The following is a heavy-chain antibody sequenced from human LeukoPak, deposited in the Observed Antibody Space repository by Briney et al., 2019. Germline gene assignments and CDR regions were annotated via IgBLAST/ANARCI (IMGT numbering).Heavy chain of an antibody. D-gene: IGHD3-22*01. V-gene: IGHV1-2*02. J-gene: IGHJ4*02. CDR2: INPNSGGT. CDR1: GYTFTGYY. Sequence: ASVKVSCKASGYTFTGYYMHWVRQAPGQGLEWMGWINPNSGGTNYAQKFQGRVTMTRDTSITTAYMDLSRLRSDDTAVYYCARNRDSSGYGYFDYWGQGTLVTVSS. CDR3: ARNRDSSGYGYFDY.